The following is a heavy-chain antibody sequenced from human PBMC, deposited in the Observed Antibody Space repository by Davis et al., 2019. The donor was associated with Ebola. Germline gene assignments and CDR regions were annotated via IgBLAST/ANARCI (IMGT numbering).Heavy chain of an antibody. CDR1: GFSVSDKY. CDR2: IYRDGRM. Sequence: GESLKISCVGSGFSVSDKYMSWVRQAPGKGLEWVSVIYRDGRMYHAESVKGRFTISRDNAKSSLYLQMNSLRDDDTAVYYCAREFGDYFDYWGQGILVTVSS. CDR3: AREFGDYFDY. D-gene: IGHD3-10*01. V-gene: IGHV3-66*01. J-gene: IGHJ4*02.